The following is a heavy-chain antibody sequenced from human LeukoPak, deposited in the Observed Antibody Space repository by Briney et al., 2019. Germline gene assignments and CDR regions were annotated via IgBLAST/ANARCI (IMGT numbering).Heavy chain of an antibody. Sequence: GGSLRLSCAASGFSFSSYSMNWVRQAPGKGLEWVSYISHTGSTMSYADSVKGRFTIYRDNARNSLYLQMNSLRAEDTAVYYCAIPPLSGTGSSRPLAGMDVWGQGTTVTVSS. D-gene: IGHD3-10*01. CDR3: AIPPLSGTGSSRPLAGMDV. V-gene: IGHV3-48*04. J-gene: IGHJ6*02. CDR1: GFSFSSYS. CDR2: ISHTGSTM.